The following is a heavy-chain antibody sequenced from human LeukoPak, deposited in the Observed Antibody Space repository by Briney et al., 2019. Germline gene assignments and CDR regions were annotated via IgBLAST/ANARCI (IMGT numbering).Heavy chain of an antibody. J-gene: IGHJ5*02. CDR2: INPNSGGT. Sequence: ASVKVSCKASGYTFTGYYMHWVRQATGQGLEWMGWINPNSGGTNYAQKFQGRVTMTRDTSISTAYMELSRLRSDDMAVYYCARDGYDSSGYYWGPNWFDPWGQGTLVTVSS. V-gene: IGHV1-2*02. CDR3: ARDGYDSSGYYWGPNWFDP. CDR1: GYTFTGYY. D-gene: IGHD3-22*01.